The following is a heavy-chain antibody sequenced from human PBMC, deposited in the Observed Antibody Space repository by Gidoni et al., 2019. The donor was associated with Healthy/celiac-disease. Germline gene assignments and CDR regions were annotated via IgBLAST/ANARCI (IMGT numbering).Heavy chain of an antibody. J-gene: IGHJ4*02. D-gene: IGHD2-21*01. Sequence: QLQLQESGPGLVKPSETLSLTCIVSGGSISSSSYYWGWIRQPPGKGLEWIGSIYYSGSTYYNRSLKSRVTISVDTSKNQFSLKLSSVTAADTAVYYCARMPGGDFDYWGQGTLVTVSS. CDR3: ARMPGGDFDY. V-gene: IGHV4-39*01. CDR2: IYYSGST. CDR1: GGSISSSSYY.